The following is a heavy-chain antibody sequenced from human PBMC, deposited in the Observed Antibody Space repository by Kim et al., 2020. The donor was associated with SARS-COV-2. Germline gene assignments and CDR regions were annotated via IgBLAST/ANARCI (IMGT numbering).Heavy chain of an antibody. CDR2: YN. D-gene: IGHD6-6*01. Sequence: YNDYAVSVKSRITINPDTSKNQFSLQLNSVTPEDTAVYYCARSSPYYFDYWGQGTLVTVSS. V-gene: IGHV6-1*01. J-gene: IGHJ4*02. CDR3: ARSSPYYFDY.